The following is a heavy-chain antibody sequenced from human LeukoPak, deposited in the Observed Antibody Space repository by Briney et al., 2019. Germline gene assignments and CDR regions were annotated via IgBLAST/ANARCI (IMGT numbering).Heavy chain of an antibody. D-gene: IGHD1-26*01. J-gene: IGHJ4*02. Sequence: SETLSLTCAVSGGSISSSNWWSWVRRPPGKGLEWIGEIYHSGSTNYNPSLKSRVTISVDKSKNQFSLKLSSVTAADTAVYYCARTPSGSYRYYFDYWGQGTLVTVSS. V-gene: IGHV4-4*02. CDR2: IYHSGST. CDR1: GGSISSSNW. CDR3: ARTPSGSYRYYFDY.